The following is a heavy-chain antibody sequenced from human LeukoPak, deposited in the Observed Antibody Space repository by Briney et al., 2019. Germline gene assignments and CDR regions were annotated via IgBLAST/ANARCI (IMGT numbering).Heavy chain of an antibody. Sequence: SETLSLTCTVSGYSISSGYFWGWMRQPPGKGLEWIGSIYQSETAHYNPSLKSRVTISVDTSKNHFFLNLRSVTAADTAVYYCARRGGDMPARGFMDVWGKGTTVTVSS. V-gene: IGHV4-38-2*02. CDR1: GYSISSGYF. CDR2: IYQSETA. CDR3: ARRGGDMPARGFMDV. J-gene: IGHJ6*03. D-gene: IGHD3-16*01.